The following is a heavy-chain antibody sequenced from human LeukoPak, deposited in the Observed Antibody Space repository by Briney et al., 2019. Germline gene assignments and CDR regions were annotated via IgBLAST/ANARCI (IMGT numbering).Heavy chain of an antibody. CDR2: IYYSGST. V-gene: IGHV4-59*01. Sequence: SETLSLTCTVSGGSISSYYWSWIRQPPGKGLEWIGYIYYSGSTNYNPSLKSRVTISVDTSKNQFSLKLSSVTAADTAVYYCARGENIVATPSAYWGQGTLVTVSS. CDR1: GGSISSYY. D-gene: IGHD5-12*01. CDR3: ARGENIVATPSAY. J-gene: IGHJ4*02.